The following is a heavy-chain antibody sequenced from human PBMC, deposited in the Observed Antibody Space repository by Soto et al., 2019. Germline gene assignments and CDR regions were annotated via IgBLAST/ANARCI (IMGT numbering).Heavy chain of an antibody. CDR3: AKADGEQWLLPHLDK. J-gene: IGHJ4*02. Sequence: GGSLRPSLVASGFNFKKFAMSWVRQAPGEGLEWVSGISCCGGSTSYADSVKGRFSIARDDSTNTLSLQMNNLRVEDTAQYYCAKADGEQWLLPHLDKWGQGTLVTVSS. D-gene: IGHD6-19*01. V-gene: IGHV3-23*01. CDR1: GFNFKKFA. CDR2: ISCCGGST.